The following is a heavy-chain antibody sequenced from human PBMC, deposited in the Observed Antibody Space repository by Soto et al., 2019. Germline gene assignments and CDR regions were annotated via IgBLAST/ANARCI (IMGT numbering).Heavy chain of an antibody. V-gene: IGHV3-30*18. J-gene: IGHJ4*02. CDR2: ISYDGSDK. CDR1: GFTFSGHG. CDR3: AKDHDDHTDFFDY. D-gene: IGHD3-3*01. Sequence: QVQLVESWGGVVQPGRSLRLSCAASGFTFSGHGMHWVRQAPGKGPEWVAVISYDGSDKYYTDSVKGRFTISRDNSKNTLYLQMNSLRGEDTAVYYCAKDHDDHTDFFDYWGQGTLVTVSS.